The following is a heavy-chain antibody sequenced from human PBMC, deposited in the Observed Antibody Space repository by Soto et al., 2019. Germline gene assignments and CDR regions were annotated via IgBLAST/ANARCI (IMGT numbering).Heavy chain of an antibody. CDR3: AHRRRGAIVFDY. D-gene: IGHD1-26*01. CDR1: GFSLSTSGVG. J-gene: IGHJ4*02. Sequence: QITLKASGPTLVKPTQTLTLTCTFSGFSLSTSGVGVGWIRQPPGKALEWLALIYWDDDKRYSPSLKSRLTSTKDTSKNQVVLTMTNMDPVDTATYYWAHRRRGAIVFDYWGQGTQVTVSS. V-gene: IGHV2-5*02. CDR2: IYWDDDK.